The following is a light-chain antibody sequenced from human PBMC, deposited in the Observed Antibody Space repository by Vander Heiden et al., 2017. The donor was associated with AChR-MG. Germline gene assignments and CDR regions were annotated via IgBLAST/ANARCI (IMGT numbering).Light chain of an antibody. CDR1: SNNIGRYA. CDR2: GDS. CDR3: STWDYSLSAVV. Sequence: QSALTQEASVSGTVGQKVTLSCSGNSNNIGRYAVGWYHQIARGAPITVMFGDSLPSGIPDRFSGSKSGTTASLTISGLQPEDEADYYCSTWDYSLSAVVFGGGTKLTVL. V-gene: IGLV1-44*01. J-gene: IGLJ2*01.